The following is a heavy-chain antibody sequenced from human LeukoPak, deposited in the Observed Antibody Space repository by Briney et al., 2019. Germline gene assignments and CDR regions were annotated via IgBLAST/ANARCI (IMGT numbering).Heavy chain of an antibody. Sequence: SVKVSCRASGGTFSSYAISWVRQAPGQGLEWMGGIIPIFGTANYAQKFQGRVTITADESTSTAYMELSSLRSEDTAVYYCASFYDSSGYYYAGDNWFDPWGQGTLVTVSS. CDR1: GGTFSSYA. D-gene: IGHD3-22*01. CDR3: ASFYDSSGYYYAGDNWFDP. J-gene: IGHJ5*02. V-gene: IGHV1-69*01. CDR2: IIPIFGTA.